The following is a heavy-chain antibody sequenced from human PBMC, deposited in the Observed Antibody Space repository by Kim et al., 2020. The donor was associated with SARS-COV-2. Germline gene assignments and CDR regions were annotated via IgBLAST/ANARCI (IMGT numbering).Heavy chain of an antibody. D-gene: IGHD6-19*01. CDR2: IIPIFGTA. J-gene: IGHJ4*02. V-gene: IGHV1-69*13. CDR1: GGTFSSYA. Sequence: SVKVSCKASGGTFSSYAISWVRQAPGQGLEWMGGIIPIFGTANYAQKFQGRVTITADESTSTAYMELSSLRSEDTAVYYCASGGGIAVAGPPLPFDYWGQGTLVTVSS. CDR3: ASGGGIAVAGPPLPFDY.